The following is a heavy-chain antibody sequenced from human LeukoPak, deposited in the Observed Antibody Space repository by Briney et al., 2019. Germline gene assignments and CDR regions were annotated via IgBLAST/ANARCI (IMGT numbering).Heavy chain of an antibody. CDR1: GYIFTSYY. J-gene: IGHJ4*02. CDR3: ARDAWATSSFRLSLQYFDY. Sequence: ASVKVSCKASGYIFTSYYMHWVRQAPGHGLEWMGWNNPNSGGTNYAQKLQGRVTMTTDTSTSTAYMELRSLRSDDTAVYYCARDAWATSSFRLSLQYFDYWGQGTLVTVSS. D-gene: IGHD1-26*01. CDR2: NNPNSGGT. V-gene: IGHV1-2*02.